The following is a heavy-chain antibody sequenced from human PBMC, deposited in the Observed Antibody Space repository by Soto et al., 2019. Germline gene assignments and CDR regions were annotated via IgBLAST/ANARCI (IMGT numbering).Heavy chain of an antibody. J-gene: IGHJ2*01. Sequence: QVQLVQSGAEVKKPGSSVKVSCKASGGTFSSYAISWVRQAPGQGLEWMGGIIPIFGTANYAQKFQGRVTITADESTSTAYMELSSLRSEDTAVYYCARSATEALLNNWYFDLWGRGTLVTVSS. V-gene: IGHV1-69*01. CDR3: ARSATEALLNNWYFDL. CDR1: GGTFSSYA. CDR2: IIPIFGTA. D-gene: IGHD2-15*01.